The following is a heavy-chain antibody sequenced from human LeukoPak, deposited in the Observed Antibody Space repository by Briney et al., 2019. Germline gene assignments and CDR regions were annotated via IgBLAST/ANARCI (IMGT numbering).Heavy chain of an antibody. Sequence: GGSLRLSCAASGFNFRSYEMNWVRQAPGKGLEWVSYETRTYADSVKGRFTISRDNAKNSLHLEMNSLRAEDTAVYYCASIAAAGTGNYYGMDVWGQGTTVTVSS. D-gene: IGHD6-13*01. CDR1: GFNFRSYE. V-gene: IGHV3-69-1*02. CDR3: ASIAAAGTGNYYGMDV. J-gene: IGHJ6*02. CDR2: ETRT.